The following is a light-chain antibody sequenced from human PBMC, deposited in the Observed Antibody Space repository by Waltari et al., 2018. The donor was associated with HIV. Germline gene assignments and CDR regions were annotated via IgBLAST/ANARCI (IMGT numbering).Light chain of an antibody. CDR1: QGISSW. Sequence: DIQMTQSPSSVSASLGDRVTITCWATQGISSWLAWYQQKPGKAPKLLISGASILQRGISSRFSGRGSGTDFTLTITSLQPEDIATYYCQQTNYFPITFGQGTRLEIK. V-gene: IGKV1D-12*01. CDR2: GAS. CDR3: QQTNYFPIT. J-gene: IGKJ5*01.